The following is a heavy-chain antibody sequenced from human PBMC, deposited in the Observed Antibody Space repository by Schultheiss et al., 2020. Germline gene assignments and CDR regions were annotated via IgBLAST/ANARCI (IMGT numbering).Heavy chain of an antibody. D-gene: IGHD3-10*01. J-gene: IGHJ6*02. V-gene: IGHV4-59*08. CDR3: AGLWFGENYYYYYYGMDV. Sequence: GSLRLSCTVSGGSISSYYWSWIRQPPGKGLEWIGYIYYSGSTNYNPSLKSRVTISVDTSKNQFSLKLSSVTAADTAVYYCAGLWFGENYYYYYYGMDVWGQGTTVTVSS. CDR1: GGSISSYY. CDR2: IYYSGST.